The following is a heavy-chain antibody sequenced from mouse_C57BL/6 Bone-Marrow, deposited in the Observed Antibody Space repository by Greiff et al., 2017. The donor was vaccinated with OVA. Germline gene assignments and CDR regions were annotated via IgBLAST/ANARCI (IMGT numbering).Heavy chain of an antibody. CDR3: TRDGKSLDY. CDR1: GFTFSSYA. V-gene: IGHV5-9-1*02. J-gene: IGHJ2*01. CDR2: ISSGGDYI. Sequence: EVMLVESGAGLVKPGGSLKLSCAASGFTFSSYAMSWVRQTPEQRLEWVAYISSGGDYIYYADTVKGRFTISRDNTRNTLYLQMSSLKSEDTAMYYCTRDGKSLDYWGQGTTLTVAS. D-gene: IGHD2-3*01.